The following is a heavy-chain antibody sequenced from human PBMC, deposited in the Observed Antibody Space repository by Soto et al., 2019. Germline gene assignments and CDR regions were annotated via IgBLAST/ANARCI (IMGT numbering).Heavy chain of an antibody. J-gene: IGHJ4*02. CDR2: ISYDGSNK. Sequence: QVPLVESGGGVVQPGRSLRLSCAASGFTFSSYAMHWVRQAPGKGLEWVAVISYDGSNKYYADSVKGRFTISRENSKDTLYLQMNSRRAEDTAVYYCARDEQLALDYWGQGTLVTVSS. CDR3: ARDEQLALDY. CDR1: GFTFSSYA. V-gene: IGHV3-30-3*01. D-gene: IGHD6-6*01.